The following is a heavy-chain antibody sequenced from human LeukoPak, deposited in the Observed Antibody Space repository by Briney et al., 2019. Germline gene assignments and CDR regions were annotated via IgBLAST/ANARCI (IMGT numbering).Heavy chain of an antibody. V-gene: IGHV3-66*02. CDR2: IDSGGST. D-gene: IGHD3-10*01. J-gene: IGHJ2*01. CDR1: GFTVSSNY. Sequence: GGSLRLSCAASGFTVSSNYMSWVRQASGKGLEWVAVIDSGGSTYYADSVKGRFTISRDNSKNTLYLQMNSLRAEDTAVYYCARDYNGDYGYFDLCGRGTLVTVSS. CDR3: ARDYNGDYGYFDL.